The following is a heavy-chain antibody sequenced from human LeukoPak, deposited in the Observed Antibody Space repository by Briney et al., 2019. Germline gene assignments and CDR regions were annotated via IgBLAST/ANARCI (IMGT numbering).Heavy chain of an antibody. J-gene: IGHJ4*02. Sequence: GASVKVSCKASVGTFSSYAISWVRQAPGQGLEWMGRIIPILGIANYAQKFQGRVTITADKSTSTAYMELSSLRSEDTAVYYCAREGRGYSYGYVHYWGQGTLVTVSS. V-gene: IGHV1-69*04. CDR3: AREGRGYSYGYVHY. CDR2: IIPILGIA. CDR1: VGTFSSYA. D-gene: IGHD5-18*01.